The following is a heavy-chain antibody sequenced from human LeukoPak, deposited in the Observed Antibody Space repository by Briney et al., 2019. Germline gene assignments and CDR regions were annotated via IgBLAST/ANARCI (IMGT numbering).Heavy chain of an antibody. D-gene: IGHD1-26*01. CDR3: ARGIDSGSPPLGTFEI. V-gene: IGHV1-18*01. CDR2: VSAYNGNT. CDR1: GYSFTTFG. J-gene: IGHJ3*02. Sequence: ASVKVSCKASGYSFTTFGITWVRQAPGQGLEWMGWVSAYNGNTNYAQKLQGRVTMTTDTSTSTAYMELRSLRSDDTAIYYCARGIDSGSPPLGTFEIWGQGTMVTVSS.